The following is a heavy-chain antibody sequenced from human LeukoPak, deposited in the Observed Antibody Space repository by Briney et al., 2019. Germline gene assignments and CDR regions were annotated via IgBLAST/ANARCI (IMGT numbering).Heavy chain of an antibody. J-gene: IGHJ6*02. D-gene: IGHD6-19*01. Sequence: ASVKVSCKASGYTFTSYAMHWVRQAPGQRLEWMGWINAGNGNTKYSQKFQGRVTITRDTSASTAYMELSSLRSEDTAVYYCARDLGSSGWYGPYYYYGMDVWGQGTTVTVSS. CDR3: ARDLGSSGWYGPYYYYGMDV. V-gene: IGHV1-3*01. CDR2: INAGNGNT. CDR1: GYTFTSYA.